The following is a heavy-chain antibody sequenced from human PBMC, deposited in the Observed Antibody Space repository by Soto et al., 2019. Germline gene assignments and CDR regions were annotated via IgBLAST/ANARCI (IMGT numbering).Heavy chain of an antibody. Sequence: QVDLVQSGAEVKKPGSSVKVSCTASEGTFYSYTLNWVRQAPGQRPEWVGRVNPIVGMSTSASKFQGRVTLTADKSTSKAYMDLTGLKSDDTAVYYCATSYGSGSTHLDYWGQGTLVTVSS. CDR3: ATSYGSGSTHLDY. D-gene: IGHD3-10*01. J-gene: IGHJ4*02. CDR1: EGTFYSYT. CDR2: VNPIVGMS. V-gene: IGHV1-69*02.